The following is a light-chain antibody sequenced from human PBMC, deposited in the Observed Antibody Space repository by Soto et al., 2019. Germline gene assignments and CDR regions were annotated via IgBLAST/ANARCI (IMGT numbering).Light chain of an antibody. CDR2: GAS. V-gene: IGKV3-15*01. CDR1: QSVSSN. CDR3: QQYNNWPPWT. Sequence: EIVMTQSPATLSVSPGERATLSCRASQSVSSNLAWYQQKPVQAPRLLIYGASTRATCIPARISGSGSGTEFTLNISSLQSEDFAVYYCQQYNNWPPWTFGQGTKVEIK. J-gene: IGKJ1*01.